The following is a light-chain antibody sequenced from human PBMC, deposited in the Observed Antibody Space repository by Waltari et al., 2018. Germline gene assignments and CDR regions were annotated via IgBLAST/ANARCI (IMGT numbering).Light chain of an antibody. Sequence: SYVLSQPPSVSVAPGKTARITCGGKDIGSKSVHWYRQKPGQAPVLVIRYDSARPAGIPERFSGSKSGNTATLTISRVEGGDEADYYCQVWDSASDHPAVVFGGGTKVTVL. J-gene: IGLJ2*01. CDR3: QVWDSASDHPAVV. CDR1: DIGSKS. V-gene: IGLV3-21*04. CDR2: YDS.